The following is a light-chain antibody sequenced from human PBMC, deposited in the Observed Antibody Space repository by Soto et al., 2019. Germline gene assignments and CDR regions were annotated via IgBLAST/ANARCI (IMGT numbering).Light chain of an antibody. CDR2: DVS. Sequence: QSALTQPASVSGSPGQSITISCTGTSSDVGGYNYVSWYQQHPGKVPKLMIYDVSNRPSGVSNRFSGSKSGNTASLTISGLQAEDEADYYCISYTSSSTLVFGGGTQLTVL. CDR1: SSDVGGYNY. CDR3: ISYTSSSTLV. V-gene: IGLV2-14*01. J-gene: IGLJ2*01.